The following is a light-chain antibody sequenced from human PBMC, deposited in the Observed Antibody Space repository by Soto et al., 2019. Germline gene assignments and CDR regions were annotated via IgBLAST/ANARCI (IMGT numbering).Light chain of an antibody. J-gene: IGKJ3*01. CDR1: QDISNY. V-gene: IGKV1-33*01. Sequence: DIQMTQSPSSLSARVGDRVTITCQASQDISNYLNWYQQKPGEAPKLLIYDASSVKTGVPPRFSASGTGTEFTFTISSLQPEDFATYFCQEYDNLLFTFGPGTKVD. CDR2: DAS. CDR3: QEYDNLLFT.